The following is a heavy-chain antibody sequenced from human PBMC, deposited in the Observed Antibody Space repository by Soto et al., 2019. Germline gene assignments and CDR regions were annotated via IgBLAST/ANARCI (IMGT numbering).Heavy chain of an antibody. CDR3: AKDYPTTDYGLEV. J-gene: IGHJ6*04. D-gene: IGHD1-1*01. V-gene: IGHV3-48*04. CDR2: ISISSRTI. Sequence: GGSLRLSCEASGFTFRSYSMNWVRQAPGKGLEWVSYISISSRTIYYADSVKGRFTISRDDAKNTLFLQMNSLRAEDTALYYCAKDYPTTDYGLEVWGEGTPVTVSS. CDR1: GFTFRSYS.